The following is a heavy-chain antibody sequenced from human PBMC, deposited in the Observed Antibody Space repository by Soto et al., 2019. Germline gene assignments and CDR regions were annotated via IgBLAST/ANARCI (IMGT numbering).Heavy chain of an antibody. V-gene: IGHV3-30*18. Sequence: QAQLVHSGGGVVQPGRSLRLSCAASGFSFSSYGMHWVRQAPGRGLEWVTVISNDGNRKYYGESVKGRFSVSRDNDKDTLYLQMNGLRPEDTGVYYCAKDRRQLSALDMWGQGTTVTVSS. CDR2: ISNDGNRK. J-gene: IGHJ3*02. CDR3: AKDRRQLSALDM. D-gene: IGHD6-6*01. CDR1: GFSFSSYG.